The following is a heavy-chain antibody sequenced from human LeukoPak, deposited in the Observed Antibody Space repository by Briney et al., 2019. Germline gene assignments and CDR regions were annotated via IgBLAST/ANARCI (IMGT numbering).Heavy chain of an antibody. CDR1: GFTFNNYW. Sequence: PGGSLRLSCAASGFTFNNYWMSWVRQAPGKGLEWLANIKEDGSRKYYVDSVKGRFTISRDNAKKSLFLQMNSLRAEDTAVYYCARPPVRYSSGWYSDYWGQGTLVTVSS. CDR3: ARPPVRYSSGWYSDY. CDR2: IKEDGSRK. D-gene: IGHD6-19*01. J-gene: IGHJ4*02. V-gene: IGHV3-7*01.